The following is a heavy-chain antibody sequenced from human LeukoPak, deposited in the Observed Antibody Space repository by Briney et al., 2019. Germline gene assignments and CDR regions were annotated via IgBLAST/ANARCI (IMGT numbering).Heavy chain of an antibody. CDR2: ITLSSSTI. V-gene: IGHV3-48*01. D-gene: IGHD6-13*01. J-gene: IGHJ4*02. CDR1: GFTFSSYW. Sequence: GGSLRLSCAASGFTFSSYWMHWVRQAPGKGLEWVSYITLSSSTIYYADSVKGRFTISRDNAKNSLYLQMNSLRAEDTAVYYCARETPDSSSWTDFDYWGQGTLVTVSS. CDR3: ARETPDSSSWTDFDY.